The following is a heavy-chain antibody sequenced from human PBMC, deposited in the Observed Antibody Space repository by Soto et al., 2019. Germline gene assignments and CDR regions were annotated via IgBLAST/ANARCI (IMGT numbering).Heavy chain of an antibody. J-gene: IGHJ5*02. CDR2: IYRGST. D-gene: IGHD3-10*01. CDR1: GGSISSYY. CDR3: ARSPYGSGSYYKKGYNWFDP. Sequence: SETLSLTCTVSGGSISSYYWSWIRQPPGKGLEWIGYIYRGSTNYNPSLKSRVTISVDTSKNQFSLKLSSVTAADTAVYYCARSPYGSGSYYKKGYNWFDPWGQGTLVTVSS. V-gene: IGHV4-59*12.